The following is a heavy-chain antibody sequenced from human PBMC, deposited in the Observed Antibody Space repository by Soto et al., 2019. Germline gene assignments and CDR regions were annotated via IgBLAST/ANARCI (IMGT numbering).Heavy chain of an antibody. D-gene: IGHD3-16*01. CDR3: ARSPTYVRHQYNWFDP. Sequence: QVQLVQSGAEVKKPGASVKVSCKASGYTFTSYDINWVRQATGQGLEWMGWMNPNSGNTGYAQKFQGRVTMTRNTSISTAYMELSSLRSEDTAVYYCARSPTYVRHQYNWFDPWGQGTLVTVSS. J-gene: IGHJ5*02. CDR1: GYTFTSYD. V-gene: IGHV1-8*01. CDR2: MNPNSGNT.